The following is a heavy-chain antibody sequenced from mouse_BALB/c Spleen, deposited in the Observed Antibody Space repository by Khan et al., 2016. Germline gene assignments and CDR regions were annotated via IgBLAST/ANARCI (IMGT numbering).Heavy chain of an antibody. V-gene: IGHV1-15*01. Sequence: QVPLKESGAELVRPGASVTLSCKASGYTFSDYEMHWVKQTPVHGLQWIGSIDPETGGTAYNQKFKGQATLTAGRSSSTSYMELRSLTSEDSAVYYCTRKGIFYGTYDFDSWGQGTTLTVSS. CDR2: IDPETGGT. J-gene: IGHJ2*01. D-gene: IGHD2-1*01. CDR1: GYTFSDYE. CDR3: TRKGIFYGTYDFDS.